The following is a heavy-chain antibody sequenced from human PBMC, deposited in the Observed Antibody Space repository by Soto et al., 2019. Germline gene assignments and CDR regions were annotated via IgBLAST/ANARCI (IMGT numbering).Heavy chain of an antibody. CDR1: GFTFSNAW. J-gene: IGHJ6*02. CDR2: IKSKTDGGTT. V-gene: IGHV3-15*07. CDR3: TTDWARFLEWSPFYYGMDV. D-gene: IGHD3-3*01. Sequence: GGSLRLSCAASGFTFSNAWMNWVRQAPGKGLEWVGRIKSKTDGGTTDYAAPVKGRFTISRDDSKNTLYLQMNSLKTEDTAVYYCTTDWARFLEWSPFYYGMDVWGQGTTVTVSS.